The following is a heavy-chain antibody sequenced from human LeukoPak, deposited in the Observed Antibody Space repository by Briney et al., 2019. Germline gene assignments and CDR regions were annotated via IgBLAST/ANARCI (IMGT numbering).Heavy chain of an antibody. Sequence: SVKVSCKASGGTFSSYAISWVRQAPGQGLEWMGGIIPIFGTANYSQKFQGRVTITADESTSTAYMELSSLRSEDTAVYYCARGRITIFGVVWGAFDIWGQGTVVTVSS. CDR3: ARGRITIFGVVWGAFDI. CDR1: GGTFSSYA. J-gene: IGHJ3*02. V-gene: IGHV1-69*13. CDR2: IIPIFGTA. D-gene: IGHD3-3*01.